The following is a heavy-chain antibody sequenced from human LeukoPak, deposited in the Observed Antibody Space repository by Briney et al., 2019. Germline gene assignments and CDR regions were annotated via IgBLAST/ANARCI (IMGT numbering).Heavy chain of an antibody. CDR1: GYTFTSYA. Sequence: ASVKVSCKASGYTFTSYAMHWVRQAPGQRLEWMGWINAGNGNTKYSQKFQGRVTITRDTSASTAYMELSSLRSEDTAVYYCASSRGPKYSSSWFDYWGQGTLVTASS. CDR2: INAGNGNT. CDR3: ASSRGPKYSSSWFDY. D-gene: IGHD6-13*01. V-gene: IGHV1-3*01. J-gene: IGHJ4*02.